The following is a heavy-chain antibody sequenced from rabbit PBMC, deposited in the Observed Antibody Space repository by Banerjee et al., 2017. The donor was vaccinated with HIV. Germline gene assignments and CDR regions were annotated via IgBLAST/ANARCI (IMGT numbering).Heavy chain of an antibody. J-gene: IGHJ6*01. CDR3: ARGGSYGSPL. D-gene: IGHD5-1*01. V-gene: IGHV1S45*01. CDR2: INTSSGST. Sequence: QEQLEESGGDLVKPEGSLTLTCTASGFSFSSKYVMCWVRQAPGKGLEWIACINTSSGSTYYASWAKGRFTISKTSSTTVTLQMTSLTAADTATYFCARGGSYGSPLWGPGTLVTVS. CDR1: GFSFSSKYV.